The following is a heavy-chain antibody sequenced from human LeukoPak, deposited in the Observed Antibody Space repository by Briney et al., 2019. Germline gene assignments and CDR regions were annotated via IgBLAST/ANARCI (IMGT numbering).Heavy chain of an antibody. CDR3: AREGGPYRPLDY. J-gene: IGHJ4*02. V-gene: IGHV4-4*02. CDR1: GGSISNTNW. CDR2: VDLLGRT. Sequence: IPSGTLSLTCGVSGGSISNTNWWTWVRQPPGKGLEWIGEVDLLGRTNYNPSLKSRVAIPVDKSENHISLWLTSVTAADTAVYYCAREGGPYRPLDYSGQGTLVTVSS.